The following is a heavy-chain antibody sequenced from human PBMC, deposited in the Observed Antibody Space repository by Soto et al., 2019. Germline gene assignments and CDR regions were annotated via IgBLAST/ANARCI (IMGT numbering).Heavy chain of an antibody. Sequence: PGGSLRLSCAASGFTFTRYSMNWVRQAPGKGLEWVSSISSTTNYIYYANSMKGRFTVSRDNAKNSVYLEMNSLSAEDTAVYYCARESEDLTSNFDYWGQGTLITVSS. CDR2: ISSTTNYI. J-gene: IGHJ4*02. CDR3: ARESEDLTSNFDY. V-gene: IGHV3-21*01. CDR1: GFTFTRYS.